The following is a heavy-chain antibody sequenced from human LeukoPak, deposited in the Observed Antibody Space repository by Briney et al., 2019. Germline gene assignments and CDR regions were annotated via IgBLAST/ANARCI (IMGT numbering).Heavy chain of an antibody. Sequence: PGGSLRLSCAASGFTFSSYSMNWVRQAPGKGLEWVSYISSSSSTIYYADSVKGRFTISRDNAKKSLYLQVNSLRADDAAIYYCARDQRLLGYCSSTGCYPLYFANWGQGTLVTVSS. CDR1: GFTFSSYS. J-gene: IGHJ4*02. D-gene: IGHD2-2*01. V-gene: IGHV3-48*04. CDR2: ISSSSSTI. CDR3: ARDQRLLGYCSSTGCYPLYFAN.